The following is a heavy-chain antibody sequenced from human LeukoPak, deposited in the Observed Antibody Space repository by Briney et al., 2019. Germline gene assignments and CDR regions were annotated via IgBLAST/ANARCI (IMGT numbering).Heavy chain of an antibody. CDR2: ISSSSSYI. CDR3: ASLYCSGGSCYGAFDP. J-gene: IGHJ5*02. V-gene: IGHV3-21*01. D-gene: IGHD2-15*01. Sequence: GGSLRLSCAASGFTFSSYSMNWVRQAPGKGLEWVSSISSSSSYIYYADSVKGRFTISRDNAKNSLYLQMNSLRAEDTAVYYCASLYCSGGSCYGAFDPWGQGTLVTVSS. CDR1: GFTFSSYS.